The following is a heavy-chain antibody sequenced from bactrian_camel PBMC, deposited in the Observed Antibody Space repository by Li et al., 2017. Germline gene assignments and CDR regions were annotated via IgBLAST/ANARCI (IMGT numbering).Heavy chain of an antibody. V-gene: IGHV3S55*01. D-gene: IGHD5*01. CDR3: ATKPERLCWGYEYKY. CDR1: GSTVEPSC. CDR2: LDSDGTT. Sequence: HVQLVESGGGSVQAGGSLRLSCVASGSTVEPSCMGWFRQAPGKEREVVASLDSDGTTEYADSVKGRFTISQGNAENTLYLQMDSLKPEDTAMYYCATKPERLCWGYEYKYWGQGTQVTVS. J-gene: IGHJ4*01.